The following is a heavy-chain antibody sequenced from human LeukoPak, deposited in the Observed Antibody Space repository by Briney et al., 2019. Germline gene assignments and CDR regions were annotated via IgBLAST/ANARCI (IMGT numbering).Heavy chain of an antibody. CDR1: GFTFSRYA. CDR3: XXXQSGQSVLGY. J-gene: IGHJ4*02. CDR2: ISNSGGTT. D-gene: IGHD3-10*01. V-gene: IGHV3-23*01. Sequence: GRSLRLSCAASGFTFSRYAMTWVRQAPGKGLEWVSGISNSGGTTYYAGSVKGRFTISRDNSKNTLFVQMNSLRVEDTAVYYXXXXQSGQSVLGYWGQGTLVTVSS.